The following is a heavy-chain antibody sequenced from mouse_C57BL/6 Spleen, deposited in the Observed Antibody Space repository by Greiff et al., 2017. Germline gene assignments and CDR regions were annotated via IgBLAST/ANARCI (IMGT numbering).Heavy chain of an antibody. CDR3: ARRPYYDGSSLYFDV. Sequence: QVQLQQPGAELVKPGASVKLSCKASGYTFTSYWMQWVKQRPGQGLEWIGEIDPSDSYTNYNQKFKGKATLTVDTSSSTAYMQLSSLTSEDSAVYYCARRPYYDGSSLYFDVWGTGTTVTVSS. D-gene: IGHD1-1*01. V-gene: IGHV1-50*01. J-gene: IGHJ1*03. CDR1: GYTFTSYW. CDR2: IDPSDSYT.